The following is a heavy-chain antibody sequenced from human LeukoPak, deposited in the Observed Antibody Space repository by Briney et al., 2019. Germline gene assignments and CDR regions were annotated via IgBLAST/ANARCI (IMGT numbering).Heavy chain of an antibody. V-gene: IGHV3-64*01. CDR3: ARGYSYGFFDY. Sequence: QPGGSLRLSCAASGFTFSSYAMHWVRQAPGKGREYVSAISSNGGSTYYANSVKGRFTISRDNSKNTLYLQMGSLRAEDMAVYYCARGYSYGFFDYWGQGTLVTVSS. CDR2: ISSNGGST. J-gene: IGHJ4*02. D-gene: IGHD5-18*01. CDR1: GFTFSSYA.